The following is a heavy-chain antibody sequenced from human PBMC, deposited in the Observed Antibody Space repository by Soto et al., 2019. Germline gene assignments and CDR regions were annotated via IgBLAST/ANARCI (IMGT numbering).Heavy chain of an antibody. V-gene: IGHV3-33*01. D-gene: IGHD2-15*01. CDR3: ARGNLIVGWFDP. CDR2: IWYDGNKK. CDR1: GFTFKTYG. Sequence: QVQLVESGGGVVQPGRSLRLSCAASGFTFKTYGMHWVRQAPGKGLEWVAVIWYDGNKKFYADSVKGRFTISRDNSKDMLYLQMNSLRLEDTAVYYCARGNLIVGWFDPWGQGTLVTGSS. J-gene: IGHJ5*01.